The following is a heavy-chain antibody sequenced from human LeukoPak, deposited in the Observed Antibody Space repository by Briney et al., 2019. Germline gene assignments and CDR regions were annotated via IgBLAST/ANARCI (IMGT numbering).Heavy chain of an antibody. Sequence: PSETLSLTCTVSGGSISSHYWNWIRQPPGKGLEWIGYIYYSGNTNYIPSLKSRVTISVDTSKKQFSLKLSSVTAADTAVYYCAKSLAGTGPDYWGQGTLVTVSS. V-gene: IGHV4-59*11. J-gene: IGHJ4*02. CDR1: GGSISSHY. CDR3: AKSLAGTGPDY. CDR2: IYYSGNT. D-gene: IGHD1-14*01.